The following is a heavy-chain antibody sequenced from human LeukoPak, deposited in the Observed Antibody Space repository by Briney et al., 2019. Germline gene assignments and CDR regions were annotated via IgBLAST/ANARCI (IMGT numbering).Heavy chain of an antibody. J-gene: IGHJ5*02. Sequence: SETLSLTCAVYGGSFSGYYWSWIRQPPGKGLEWIGEINHSGSTNYNPSLNSRVTISVETSKNQFSLKLSSVTAADTAVYYCARGNRDIYDFWSGYYKTKPNWFDPWGQGTLVTVSS. V-gene: IGHV4-34*01. CDR2: INHSGST. CDR1: GGSFSGYY. D-gene: IGHD3-3*01. CDR3: ARGNRDIYDFWSGYYKTKPNWFDP.